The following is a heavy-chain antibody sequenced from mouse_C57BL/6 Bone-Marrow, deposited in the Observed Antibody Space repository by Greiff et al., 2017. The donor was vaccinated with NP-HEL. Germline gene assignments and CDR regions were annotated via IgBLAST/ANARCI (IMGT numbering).Heavy chain of an antibody. J-gene: IGHJ2*01. D-gene: IGHD1-1*01. CDR1: GYTFTSYW. Sequence: VQLQQPGTELVKPGASVKLSCKASGYTFTSYWMHWVKQRPGQGLEWIGNINPSNGGTTYNEKFKSKATLTVDKSSSTAYMQLSSLTSEDSAVYYCAIYGSSYRVYFDYWGQGTTLTVSS. CDR3: AIYGSSYRVYFDY. CDR2: INPSNGGT. V-gene: IGHV1-53*01.